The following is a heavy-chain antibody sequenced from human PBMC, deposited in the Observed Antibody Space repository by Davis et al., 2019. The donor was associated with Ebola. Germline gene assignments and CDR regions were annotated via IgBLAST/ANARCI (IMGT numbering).Heavy chain of an antibody. D-gene: IGHD1-26*01. CDR2: ISGDNVYT. CDR3: AKDFGSSGRYSLSVGREPFDN. CDR1: GVAMTYYA. V-gene: IGHV3-23*01. J-gene: IGHJ4*02. Sequence: GESLKISCAASGVAMTYYAMSWVRQGPGKGLEWVAAISGDNVYTHHAGSVKGRFTISRDNSKNIVYLQMNSLRAEDTAVYYCAKDFGSSGRYSLSVGREPFDNWGQGTLVTVSS.